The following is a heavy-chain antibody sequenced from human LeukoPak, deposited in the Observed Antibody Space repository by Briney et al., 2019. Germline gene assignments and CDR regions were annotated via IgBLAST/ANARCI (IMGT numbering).Heavy chain of an antibody. Sequence: KSSETLSLTCTVSGGSISSSSYYWGWIRPPPGKGLGWIGGIYYSGSTYYNPSLKSRVTISVDMSKNQFSLKLSSVTAADTAVYYCARHMYGDYGYNLVYYFDYWGQGTLVTVSS. CDR3: ARHMYGDYGYNLVYYFDY. V-gene: IGHV4-39*01. CDR1: GGSISSSSYY. D-gene: IGHD4-17*01. CDR2: IYYSGST. J-gene: IGHJ4*02.